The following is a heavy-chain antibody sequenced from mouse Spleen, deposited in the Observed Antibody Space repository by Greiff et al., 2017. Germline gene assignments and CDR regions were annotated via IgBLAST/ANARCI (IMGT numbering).Heavy chain of an antibody. Sequence: EVKLMESGGGLVKPGGSLKLSCAASGFTFSDYGMHWVRQAPEKGLEWVAYISSGSSTIYYADTVKGRFTISRDNAKNTLFLQMTSLRSEDTAMYYCARDGYSKGAMDYWGQGTSVTVSS. CDR3: ARDGYSKGAMDY. J-gene: IGHJ4*01. V-gene: IGHV5-17*01. D-gene: IGHD2-5*01. CDR1: GFTFSDYG. CDR2: ISSGSSTI.